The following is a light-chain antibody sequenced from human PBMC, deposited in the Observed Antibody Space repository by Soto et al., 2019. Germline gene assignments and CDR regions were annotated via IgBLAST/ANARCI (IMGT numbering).Light chain of an antibody. V-gene: IGKV3-20*01. Sequence: ENVMTQSPGTLSLSPGERATLSCRASQSVSTNYVAWYQQKPGQAPRLLIYGASSRASGIPDRFRGSGSGTDFTLTISRLEPEDVAIYYCQKYDSVPLTFGGGTKVDIK. CDR2: GAS. CDR3: QKYDSVPLT. J-gene: IGKJ4*01. CDR1: QSVSTNY.